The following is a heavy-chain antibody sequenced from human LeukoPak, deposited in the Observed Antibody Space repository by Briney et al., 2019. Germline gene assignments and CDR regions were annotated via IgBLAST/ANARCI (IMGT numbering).Heavy chain of an antibody. V-gene: IGHV4-31*03. CDR3: ARLNYYDSSGYQTWFDP. J-gene: IGHJ5*02. Sequence: KPSETLSLTCTVSGGSISSGGYYWSWIRQHPGKGLEWIGYIYYSGSTYYNPSLKSRVTISVDTSKNQFSLKLSSVTAADTAVYYCARLNYYDSSGYQTWFDPWGQGTLVTVSS. CDR2: IYYSGST. CDR1: GGSISSGGYY. D-gene: IGHD3-22*01.